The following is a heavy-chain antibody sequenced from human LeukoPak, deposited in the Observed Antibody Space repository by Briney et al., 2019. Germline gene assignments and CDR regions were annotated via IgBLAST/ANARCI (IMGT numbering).Heavy chain of an antibody. CDR1: GFTFSTYW. D-gene: IGHD3-22*01. CDR3: AKGRAGNYYYDSSDY. V-gene: IGHV3-7*03. CDR2: IKADGGEK. Sequence: PGGSLRLSCAASGFTFSTYWMNWFRQTPGKGLEWVAKIKADGGEKDHVASVKGRFTISRDNAKNSLYLQMNSLRAEDTAVYYCAKGRAGNYYYDSSDYWGQGTLVTVSS. J-gene: IGHJ4*02.